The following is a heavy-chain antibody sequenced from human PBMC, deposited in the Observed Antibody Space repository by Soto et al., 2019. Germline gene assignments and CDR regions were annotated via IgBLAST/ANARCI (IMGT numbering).Heavy chain of an antibody. V-gene: IGHV4-59*01. Sequence: SETLSLTCTVSGGSISSYYWSWIRQPPGKGLEWIVYIYYSGSTNYNPSLKSRVTISVDTSKNQVSLKLSSVTAADTAVYYCAREVYGDYVDYWGQGTLVTVSS. J-gene: IGHJ4*02. D-gene: IGHD4-17*01. CDR1: GGSISSYY. CDR2: IYYSGST. CDR3: AREVYGDYVDY.